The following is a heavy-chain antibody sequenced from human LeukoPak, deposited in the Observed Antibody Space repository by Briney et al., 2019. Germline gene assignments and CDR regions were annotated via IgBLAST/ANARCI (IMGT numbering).Heavy chain of an antibody. CDR3: ARSQSSGSYWDY. Sequence: PGESLKISCKGSGYSFTNYWIGWVRQMPGKGLEWMGIIYPGDSDSRYSPSFQGQVTISADKSINTAYLQWSSLRASDTAMYYCARSQSSGSYWDYWGQGTLVTVSS. J-gene: IGHJ4*02. V-gene: IGHV5-51*01. D-gene: IGHD1-26*01. CDR2: IYPGDSDS. CDR1: GYSFTNYW.